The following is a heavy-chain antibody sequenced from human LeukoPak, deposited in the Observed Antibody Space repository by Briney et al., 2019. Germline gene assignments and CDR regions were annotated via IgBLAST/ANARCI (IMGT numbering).Heavy chain of an antibody. Sequence: ASVKVSCKASVYTFTSYGIRSVRQAPGQGLEWMGWITAYNGNTNYAQKLQGRVTMTTDTSTSTAYMELRSLRSDDTAVYYCARDEYYDSTRVDYWGQGTLVTVSS. D-gene: IGHD3-22*01. CDR3: ARDEYYDSTRVDY. J-gene: IGHJ4*02. CDR2: ITAYNGNT. V-gene: IGHV1-18*01. CDR1: VYTFTSYG.